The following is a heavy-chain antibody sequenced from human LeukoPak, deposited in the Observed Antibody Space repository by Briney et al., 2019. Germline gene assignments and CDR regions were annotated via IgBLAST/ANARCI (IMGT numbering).Heavy chain of an antibody. CDR3: AKSLSLLYYYYGMDV. D-gene: IGHD2-15*01. Sequence: AGGSLRLSCAASGFTFSSYAMSWVRQAPGKGLEWGSAISGSGGSTYYADSVKGRFTISRDNSKNTLYLQMNSLRAEDTAVYYCAKSLSLLYYYYGMDVWGQGTTVTVSS. J-gene: IGHJ6*02. CDR2: ISGSGGST. V-gene: IGHV3-23*01. CDR1: GFTFSSYA.